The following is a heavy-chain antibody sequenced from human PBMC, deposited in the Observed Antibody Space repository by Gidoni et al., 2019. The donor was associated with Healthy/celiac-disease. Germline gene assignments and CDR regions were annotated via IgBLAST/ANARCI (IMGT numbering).Heavy chain of an antibody. D-gene: IGHD6-19*01. CDR1: GGSIRSSSYY. Sequence: QLQLQESGPGLVKPSETLSLTCTVSGGSIRSSSYYWGWIRQPPGKGLEWIGSIYYSGSTYYNPSLKSRVTISVDTSKNQFSLKLSSVTAADTAVYYCAGQMGIAVAGGWFDPWGQGTLVTVSS. J-gene: IGHJ5*02. CDR3: AGQMGIAVAGGWFDP. V-gene: IGHV4-39*01. CDR2: IYYSGST.